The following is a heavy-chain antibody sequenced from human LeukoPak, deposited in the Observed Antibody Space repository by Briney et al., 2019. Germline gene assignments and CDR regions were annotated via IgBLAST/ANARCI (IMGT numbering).Heavy chain of an antibody. D-gene: IGHD3-22*01. CDR2: IWYDGSKK. Sequence: GGSLRLSCAASAFTFSSFGMHWVRQAPGKGLEWVAVIWYDGSKKYYADSVKGRFTISRDNSKNTLYLQMNSLRAEDTAVYYCARYYYDSSGYCAFDYWGQGTLVTVSS. CDR3: ARYYYDSSGYCAFDY. V-gene: IGHV3-33*01. J-gene: IGHJ4*02. CDR1: AFTFSSFG.